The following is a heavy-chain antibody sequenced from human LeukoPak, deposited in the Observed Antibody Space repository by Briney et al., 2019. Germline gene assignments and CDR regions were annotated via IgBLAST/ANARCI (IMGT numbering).Heavy chain of an antibody. CDR1: GFTFSNYW. V-gene: IGHV3-74*01. J-gene: IGHJ5*02. D-gene: IGHD2-2*01. CDR2: IFSVGSRP. CDR3: VRGYCSAASCYFSSSYNWFDP. Sequence: GGSLRLSCAASGFTFSNYWMHWVRQTPGKGLVWVSRIFSVGSRPNYADSVKGRFTVSRDNAQNTLYLQMNSLRAEDTAVYYCVRGYCSAASCYFSSSYNWFDPWGQGTLVTVSS.